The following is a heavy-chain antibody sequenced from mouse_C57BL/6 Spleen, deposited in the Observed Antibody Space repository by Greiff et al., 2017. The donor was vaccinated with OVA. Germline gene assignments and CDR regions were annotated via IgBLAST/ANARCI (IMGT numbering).Heavy chain of an antibody. J-gene: IGHJ3*01. CDR1: GYSITSGYD. D-gene: IGHD2-4*01. CDR2: ISYSGST. Sequence: EVQLQESGPGMVKPSQSLSLTCTVTGYSITSGYDWHWIRHFPGNKLEWMGYISYSGSTNYNPSLKSRISITHDTSKNHFFLKLNSVTTEDTATYYCARSYDYDGGWFAYWGQGTLVTVSA. CDR3: ARSYDYDGGWFAY. V-gene: IGHV3-1*01.